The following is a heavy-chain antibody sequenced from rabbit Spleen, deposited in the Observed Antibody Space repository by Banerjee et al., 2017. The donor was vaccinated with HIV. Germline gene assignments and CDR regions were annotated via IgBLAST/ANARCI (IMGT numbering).Heavy chain of an antibody. CDR2: IYLGSGKT. CDR3: ARWGSDNGYGPDAFNL. CDR1: GFAFSSSSY. D-gene: IGHD6-1*01. J-gene: IGHJ4*01. V-gene: IGHV1S45*01. Sequence: QERLVESGGDLVKPEGSLTPPCQAPGFAFSSSSYKCWVRQAPGKRLELIACIYLGSGKTWYAGWAKGRFTISKTSSTTVTLQMASLTAADTAAYFCARWGSDNGYGPDAFNLWGQGTLVTVS.